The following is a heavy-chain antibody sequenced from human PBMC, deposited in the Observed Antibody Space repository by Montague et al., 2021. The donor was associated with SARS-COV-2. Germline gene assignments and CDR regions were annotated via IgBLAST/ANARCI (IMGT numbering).Heavy chain of an antibody. D-gene: IGHD2-2*01. V-gene: IGHV3-66*02. CDR1: GSTFNDNY. Sequence: SLRLSCAASGSTFNDNYMNWIRQAPGRGLEWVSLIYSGGSSTYYADSVKGRFTISRDIYKNIVYLQMNNLRPEDTAVYYCAGGSRVSSDYWGQGTLVTVSS. CDR2: IYSGGSST. J-gene: IGHJ4*02. CDR3: AGGSRVSSDY.